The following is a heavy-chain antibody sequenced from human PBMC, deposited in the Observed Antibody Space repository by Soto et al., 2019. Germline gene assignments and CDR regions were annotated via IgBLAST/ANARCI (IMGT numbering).Heavy chain of an antibody. V-gene: IGHV3-23*01. CDR1: GFTFSSYA. CDR2: ISGSGGST. Sequence: GGSLRLSCAASGFTFSSYAMSWVRQAPGKGLEWVSAISGSGGSTYYADSVKGRFTISRDNSKNTLYLQMNSLRAEDTAVYYCAKDGSYDFWRGYYDYYGMDVWGQGTTVTVSS. CDR3: AKDGSYDFWRGYYDYYGMDV. J-gene: IGHJ6*02. D-gene: IGHD3-3*01.